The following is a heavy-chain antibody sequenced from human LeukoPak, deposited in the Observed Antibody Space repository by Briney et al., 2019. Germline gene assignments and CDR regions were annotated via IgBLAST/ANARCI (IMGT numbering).Heavy chain of an antibody. CDR3: ARGGGEYSSSPDLYP. J-gene: IGHJ4*02. CDR2: INPSGGST. D-gene: IGHD6-6*01. V-gene: IGHV1-46*03. CDR1: GYTFTSYY. Sequence: ASVKVSCKASGYTFTSYYMHWVRQAPGQGLEWMRIINPSGGSTSYAQKFQGRVTMTRDTSTSTVYMELSSLRSEDTAVYYCARGGGEYSSSPDLYPWGQGTLVTVSS.